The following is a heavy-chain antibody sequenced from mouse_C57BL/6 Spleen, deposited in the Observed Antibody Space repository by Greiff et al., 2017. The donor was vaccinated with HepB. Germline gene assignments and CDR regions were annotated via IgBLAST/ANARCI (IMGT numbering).Heavy chain of an antibody. CDR3: ARGAYGDDWYVDG. D-gene: IGHD2-13*01. CDR1: GYTFTSYW. CDR2: INPSNGGT. V-gene: IGHV1-53*01. J-gene: IGHJ1*03. Sequence: QVQLQQPGTDLVKPGASVKLSCKASGYTFTSYWMHWVKQRPGQGLEWIGNINPSNGGTNYNEKFKSKATLTVDKSSSTAYMQLSSLTSEDAAVYYGARGAYGDDWYVDGWGTGTTVTVSS.